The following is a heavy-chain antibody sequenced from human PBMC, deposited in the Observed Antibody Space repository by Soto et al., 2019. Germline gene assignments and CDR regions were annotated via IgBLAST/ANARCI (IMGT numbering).Heavy chain of an antibody. CDR3: AKGAVDGMPYYYGMEV. J-gene: IGHJ6*02. CDR1: GFTFSSYA. V-gene: IGHV3-23*01. D-gene: IGHD6-19*01. CDR2: ISGSGGST. Sequence: GGSLRLSCAASGFTFSSYAMSWVRQAPGKGLEWVSAISGSGGSTYYADSVKGRFTISRDNSKNTLYLQMNSLRAEDTAVYYCAKGAVDGMPYYYGMEVWGQGTTVTVSS.